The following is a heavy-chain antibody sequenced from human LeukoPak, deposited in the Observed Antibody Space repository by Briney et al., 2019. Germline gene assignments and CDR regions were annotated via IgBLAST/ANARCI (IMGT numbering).Heavy chain of an antibody. CDR3: AREEGSYPESLDY. CDR1: GYTFTGYY. J-gene: IGHJ4*02. CDR2: INPNSGDT. V-gene: IGHV1-2*02. Sequence: ASVEVSCKASGYTFTGYYIHWVRQAPGQGLEWMGWINPNSGDTNYAQKFQGRVTMTRDTSISTAYMELNRLTSDDTAVYYCAREEGSYPESLDYWGQGTLVTVSS. D-gene: IGHD1-26*01.